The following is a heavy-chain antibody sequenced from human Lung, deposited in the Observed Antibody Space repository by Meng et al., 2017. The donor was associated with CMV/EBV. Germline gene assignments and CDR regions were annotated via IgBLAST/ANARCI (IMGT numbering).Heavy chain of an antibody. CDR3: ARVQLRVLEWSGFDY. Sequence: GESLKISCAASGFTFSSYAMHWVRQAPGKGLEWVAVISYDGSNKYYADSVKGRFTISRDNSKNTLYLQMNSLRAEDTAVYYCARVQLRVLEWSGFDYWGQGTLVTVSS. CDR2: ISYDGSNK. V-gene: IGHV3-30-3*01. CDR1: GFTFSSYA. D-gene: IGHD3-3*01. J-gene: IGHJ4*02.